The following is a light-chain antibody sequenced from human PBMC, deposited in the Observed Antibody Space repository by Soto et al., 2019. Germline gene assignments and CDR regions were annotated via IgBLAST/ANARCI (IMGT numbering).Light chain of an antibody. J-gene: IGLJ2*01. CDR1: SGHSSYA. CDR3: QTWGTGIHVV. Sequence: QPVLTQSPSASASLGASVKLTCTLSSGHSSYAIAWHQQQPGKGPRYLMKLDSDGSHTKGDAIPDRFSGSSSGAERYLTISSLQSEDEADYYCQTWGTGIHVVFGGGTKLTVL. V-gene: IGLV4-69*01. CDR2: LDSDGSH.